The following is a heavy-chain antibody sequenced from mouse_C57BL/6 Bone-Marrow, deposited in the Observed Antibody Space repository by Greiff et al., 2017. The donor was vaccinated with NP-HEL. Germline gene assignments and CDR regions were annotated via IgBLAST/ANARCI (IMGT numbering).Heavy chain of an antibody. D-gene: IGHD2-2*01. Sequence: EVMLVESGEGLVKPGGSLKLSCAASGFTFSSYAMSWVRQTPEKRLEWVAYISSGGDYIYYADTVTGRFTISRDNARNTLYLQMSSLKSEDTAMYYCTRGRGLRRKGAYAMDYWGQGTSVTVSS. CDR3: TRGRGLRRKGAYAMDY. CDR2: ISSGGDYI. CDR1: GFTFSSYA. J-gene: IGHJ4*01. V-gene: IGHV5-9-1*02.